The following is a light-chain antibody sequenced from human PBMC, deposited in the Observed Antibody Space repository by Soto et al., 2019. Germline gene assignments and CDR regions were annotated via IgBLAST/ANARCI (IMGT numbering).Light chain of an antibody. J-gene: IGLJ1*01. CDR3: SSYTSSSTLLYV. Sequence: QSALTQPASVSGSPGQSITISCTGTSSDVGGYNYVSWYQQHPGKAPKLMIYDVSNRPSGVSNRFSRSKSGNTASLTISGRQAEDDADYYCSSYTSSSTLLYVFGTGTKVTVL. CDR1: SSDVGGYNY. CDR2: DVS. V-gene: IGLV2-14*01.